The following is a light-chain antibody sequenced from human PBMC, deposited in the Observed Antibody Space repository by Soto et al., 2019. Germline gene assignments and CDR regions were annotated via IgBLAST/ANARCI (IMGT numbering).Light chain of an antibody. Sequence: EIVLTQSPGTLYLSPGERATLSCRASQSVTSAYLAWYQQKPGQAPRLLFYGASSRATGIPDRFSGSGSGTDFTLTISRLECEDFGVYYCQLCGSSLINFGKGKRLEIK. CDR2: GAS. J-gene: IGKJ5*01. V-gene: IGKV3-20*01. CDR1: QSVTSAY. CDR3: QLCGSSLIN.